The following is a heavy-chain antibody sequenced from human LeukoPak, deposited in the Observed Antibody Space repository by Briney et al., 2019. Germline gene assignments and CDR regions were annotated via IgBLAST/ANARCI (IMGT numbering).Heavy chain of an antibody. Sequence: ASVNVSCKASGYTFTSYAMHWVRQAPGQRLEWMGWINAGNGNTKYSQKFQGRVTITRDTSASTAYMELSSLRSEDTAVYYCARIGDYGDLLLFDYWGQGTLVTVSS. CDR1: GYTFTSYA. V-gene: IGHV1-3*01. CDR3: ARIGDYGDLLLFDY. D-gene: IGHD4-17*01. CDR2: INAGNGNT. J-gene: IGHJ4*02.